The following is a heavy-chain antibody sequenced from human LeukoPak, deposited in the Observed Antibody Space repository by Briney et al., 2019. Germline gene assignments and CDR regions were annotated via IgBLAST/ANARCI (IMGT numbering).Heavy chain of an antibody. V-gene: IGHV4-59*01. CDR1: GGSISSYY. Sequence: PSETLSLTCTVSGGSISSYYWSWIRQPPGKGLEGIGYIYYSGSTNYNPSLKSRVTISVDTSKNQFSLKLSSVTAADTAVYCCAILQAAAGLDYWGQGTLVTVSS. CDR2: IYYSGST. CDR3: AILQAAAGLDY. J-gene: IGHJ4*02. D-gene: IGHD6-13*01.